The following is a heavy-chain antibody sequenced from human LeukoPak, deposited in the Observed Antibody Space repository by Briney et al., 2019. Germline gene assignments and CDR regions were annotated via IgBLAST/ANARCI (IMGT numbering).Heavy chain of an antibody. J-gene: IGHJ4*02. CDR3: ARGVEPLAANTLAY. CDR1: GLTAITNN. CDR2: LYSDGNT. Sequence: PGGPLSPSVAPPGLTAITNNMTWFRKAPGKGLDWVQVLYSDGNTKYADSVQGRFTISRDNSKNTLYLEMNSLSPDDTAVYYCARGVEPLAANTLAYWGQGTLVTVSS. V-gene: IGHV3-53*01. D-gene: IGHD1-14*01.